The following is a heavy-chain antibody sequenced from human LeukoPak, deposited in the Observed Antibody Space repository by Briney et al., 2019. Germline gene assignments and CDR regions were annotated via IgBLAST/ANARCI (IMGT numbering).Heavy chain of an antibody. V-gene: IGHV3-53*01. D-gene: IGHD3-10*01. CDR1: GLTVTSNF. J-gene: IGHJ4*02. CDR3: AKANMVRGVTLKFDY. CDR2: IYTGGST. Sequence: GGSLRLSCAASGLTVTSNFMSWVRQAPGKRLEWVSVIYTGGSTYYADSVKGRFTVSRDNSKNTLYLQMNSLRAEDTAIYYCAKANMVRGVTLKFDYWGQGTLVTVSS.